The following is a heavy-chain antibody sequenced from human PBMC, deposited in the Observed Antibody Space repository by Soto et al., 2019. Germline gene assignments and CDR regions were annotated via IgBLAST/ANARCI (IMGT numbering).Heavy chain of an antibody. Sequence: QVQLVQSGAEVKKPGASVKVSCQASGYTFTSYAMHWVRQAPGQRLEWMGWINAGNGNTKYSQKLQGRVTITRDTSASTAYMELSSLRSEDTAVYYCASSIPPGSSFDYWGQGTLVTVSS. V-gene: IGHV1-3*01. J-gene: IGHJ4*02. CDR2: INAGNGNT. CDR1: GYTFTSYA. CDR3: ASSIPPGSSFDY. D-gene: IGHD3-10*01.